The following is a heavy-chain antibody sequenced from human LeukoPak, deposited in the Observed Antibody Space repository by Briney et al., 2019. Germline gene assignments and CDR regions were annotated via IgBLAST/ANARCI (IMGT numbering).Heavy chain of an antibody. CDR1: GFSFNLHG. J-gene: IGHJ3*02. Sequence: GGSLRLSCAASGFSFNLHGMNWVRQAPGKGLEWVSSISSCSSYIYYADSLKGRFTISRDNAKNSLYLQMNSLRAEDTAVYYCARDILRYGDFPPDAFDIWGQGTMVTVSS. D-gene: IGHD4-17*01. V-gene: IGHV3-21*01. CDR2: ISSCSSYI. CDR3: ARDILRYGDFPPDAFDI.